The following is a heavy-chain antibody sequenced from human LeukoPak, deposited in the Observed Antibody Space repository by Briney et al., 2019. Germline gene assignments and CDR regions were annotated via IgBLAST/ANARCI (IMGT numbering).Heavy chain of an antibody. Sequence: ASVKVSCKASGYTFTGYYMHWVRQAPGQGLEWLGRINPNTGGPDYAQKFHGRVTMTSDTSTSTAYMELSRLNSDDTAVYYCATLVSGIDYWGQGTLVTVSS. J-gene: IGHJ4*02. CDR2: INPNTGGP. V-gene: IGHV1-2*06. CDR3: ATLVSGIDY. D-gene: IGHD1-26*01. CDR1: GYTFTGYY.